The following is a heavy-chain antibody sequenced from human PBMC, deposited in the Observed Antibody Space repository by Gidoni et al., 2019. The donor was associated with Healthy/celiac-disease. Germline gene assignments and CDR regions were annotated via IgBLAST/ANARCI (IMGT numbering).Heavy chain of an antibody. D-gene: IGHD2-2*01. Sequence: QVQLQESGPGLVKPSETLSLTCTVSGYSISRGYYWGWIRQPPGKGLEWIGSIYHSGSTYYNPSLKSRVTISVDTSKNQFSLKLSSVTAADTAVYYCARDLRSTSLHYYYYYMDVWGKGTTVTVSS. V-gene: IGHV4-38-2*02. CDR3: ARDLRSTSLHYYYYYMDV. J-gene: IGHJ6*03. CDR1: GYSISRGYY. CDR2: IYHSGST.